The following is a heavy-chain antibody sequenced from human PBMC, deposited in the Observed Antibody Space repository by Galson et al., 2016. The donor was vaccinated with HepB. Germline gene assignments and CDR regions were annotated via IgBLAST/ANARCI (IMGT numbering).Heavy chain of an antibody. J-gene: IGHJ5*02. CDR1: GGTFSSYA. CDR3: TRDSGYCNAGSCGSPIRWFDP. CDR2: IIPVFVTA. D-gene: IGHD2-15*01. Sequence: SVKVSCKASGGTFSSYAISWVRQAPGQGLEWMGGIIPVFVTANYAQKFQGRVTISADKSTSTAYMELSSLRSEDTAVYYCTRDSGYCNAGSCGSPIRWFDPWGQGTLVTVSS. V-gene: IGHV1-69*06.